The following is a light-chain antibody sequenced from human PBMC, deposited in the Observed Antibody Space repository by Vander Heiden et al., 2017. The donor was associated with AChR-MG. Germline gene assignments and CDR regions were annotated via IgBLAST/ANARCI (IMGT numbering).Light chain of an antibody. J-gene: IGKJ3*01. V-gene: IGKV3-20*01. CDR3: HVYGSSPLFT. CDR2: DIS. CDR1: QSIVNNY. Sequence: DIVLTQSPGPLSLSPGERATLSCRASQSIVNNYLAWYQQKPGQAPRLLIYDISNRATGIPGRFSGSGSGTDFTLTISRLEPEDFAVYYCHVYGSSPLFTFGPGTKVDFK.